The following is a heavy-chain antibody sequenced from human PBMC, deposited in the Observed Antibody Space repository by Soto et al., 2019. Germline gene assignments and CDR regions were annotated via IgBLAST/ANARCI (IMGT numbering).Heavy chain of an antibody. J-gene: IGHJ6*01. Sequence: SETLSLTCTVSVVSISSYYWSWIRHPPGKGLEWIGYIYYSGSTNYNPSLKSRVTISVDTSKNQFSLKLSSVTAADTAVYYCARDPPVNPHYYGMEVWGQGTTVIVSS. D-gene: IGHD6-19*01. V-gene: IGHV4-59*01. CDR3: ARDPPVNPHYYGMEV. CDR2: IYYSGST. CDR1: VVSISSYY.